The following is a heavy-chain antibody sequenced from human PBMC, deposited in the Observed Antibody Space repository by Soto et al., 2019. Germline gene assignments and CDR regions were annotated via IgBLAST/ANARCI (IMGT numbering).Heavy chain of an antibody. J-gene: IGHJ4*02. CDR3: ARTQRELPYFDY. D-gene: IGHD1-26*01. CDR1: ASSLNTRGMC. CDR2: IDWDDDK. Sequence: GAKLGSATHRQTVYFTLSASSLNTRGMCVSWIRQPPGKALEWLALIDWDDDKYYSTSLKTRLTISKDTSKNQVVLTMTNMDPVDTATYYCARTQRELPYFDYWGQGTLVTVS. V-gene: IGHV2-70*01.